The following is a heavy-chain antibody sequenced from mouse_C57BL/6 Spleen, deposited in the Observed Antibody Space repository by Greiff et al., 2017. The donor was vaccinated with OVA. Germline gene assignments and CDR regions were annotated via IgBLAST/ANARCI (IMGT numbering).Heavy chain of an antibody. CDR2: INPSTGGT. CDR1: GYSFTGYY. Sequence: VQLQQSGPELVKPGASVKISCKASGYSFTGYYMNWVKQSPEKSLEWIGEINPSTGGTTYNQKFKAKATLTVDKSSSTAYMQLQSLTSEDSAVYYCARGGYGSFYYFDYWGQGTTLTVSS. D-gene: IGHD1-1*01. V-gene: IGHV1-42*01. CDR3: ARGGYGSFYYFDY. J-gene: IGHJ2*01.